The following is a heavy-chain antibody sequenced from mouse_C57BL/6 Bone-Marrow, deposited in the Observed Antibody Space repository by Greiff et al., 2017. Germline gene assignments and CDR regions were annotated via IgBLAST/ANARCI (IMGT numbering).Heavy chain of an antibody. CDR1: GYTFTSYW. D-gene: IGHD1-1*01. Sequence: VQLQQPGAELVKPGASVKLSCKASGYTFTSYWMHWVKQRPGRGLEWIGRIDPNSGGTKYNEKFKSKATLTVDKHSSTAYMQLSILTSEDSAVYYCARGDYYGSSPWFAYWGQGTLVTVSA. J-gene: IGHJ3*01. V-gene: IGHV1-72*01. CDR2: IDPNSGGT. CDR3: ARGDYYGSSPWFAY.